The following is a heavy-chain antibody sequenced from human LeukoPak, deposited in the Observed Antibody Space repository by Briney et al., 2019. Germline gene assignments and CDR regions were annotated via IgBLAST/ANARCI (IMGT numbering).Heavy chain of an antibody. CDR3: ARDGSSGWFEDRYFDY. Sequence: GGSLRLSCAASGITFSSYAMHWVRQAPGKGLEWVAVISYDGSNKYYADSVKGRFTISRDNSKNTLYLQMNSLRAEDTAVYYCARDGSSGWFEDRYFDYWGQGTLVTVSS. D-gene: IGHD6-19*01. J-gene: IGHJ4*02. CDR2: ISYDGSNK. V-gene: IGHV3-30*01. CDR1: GITFSSYA.